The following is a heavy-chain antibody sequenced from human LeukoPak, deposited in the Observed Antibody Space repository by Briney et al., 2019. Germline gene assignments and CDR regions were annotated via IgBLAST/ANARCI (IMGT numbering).Heavy chain of an antibody. CDR1: GFTFSSYE. J-gene: IGHJ4*02. D-gene: IGHD6-6*01. Sequence: PGGSLRLSCAASGFTFSSYEMHWVRQAPGKGLEWIATIHYSGGTNYNPSLKSRVTISVDASKNQFSLKLSSVTAADTAVYYCARHTSGSSLDYWGQGILVTVSS. CDR2: IHYSGGT. CDR3: ARHTSGSSLDY. V-gene: IGHV4-59*08.